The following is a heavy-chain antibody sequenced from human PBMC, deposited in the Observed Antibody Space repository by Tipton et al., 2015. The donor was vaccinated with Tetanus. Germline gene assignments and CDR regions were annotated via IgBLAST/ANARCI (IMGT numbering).Heavy chain of an antibody. J-gene: IGHJ4*02. Sequence: QSGPEVKKPGASVKVSCKASGYSFTDYYMHWVRQAPGQGLEWMGRINPNSGATNYAQKFQGRVTMTTDTSISTGYMEVSSLKSDDTAMYYCARGIVLTTDDCWGQGTLVTVSS. D-gene: IGHD5-12*01. CDR1: GYSFTDYY. CDR3: ARGIVLTTDDC. V-gene: IGHV1-2*06. CDR2: INPNSGAT.